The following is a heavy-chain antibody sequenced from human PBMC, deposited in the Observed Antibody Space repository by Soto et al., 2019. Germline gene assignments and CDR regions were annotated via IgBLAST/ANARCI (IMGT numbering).Heavy chain of an antibody. J-gene: IGHJ5*02. CDR2: IHYSGNT. D-gene: IGHD3-9*01. CDR1: GDFINNYY. CDR3: ARHPFSNFDWFDP. Sequence: PSETLSLTCTVSGDFINNYYWSWVRQPPGRGLEWVAYIHYSGNTNYNPSLESRVIISIDTSKNQFSLKLRSVTAADTAVYYCARHPFSNFDWFDPWGQGTLVTVSS. V-gene: IGHV4-59*01.